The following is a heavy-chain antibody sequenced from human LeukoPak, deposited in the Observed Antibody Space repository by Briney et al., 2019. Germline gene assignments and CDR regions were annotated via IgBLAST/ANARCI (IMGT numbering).Heavy chain of an antibody. Sequence: GESLRLSCAASGFTFSSYAMSWVRQAPGKGLEWVSAVSGSGDNTYYADSVKGRFTISRDNSKNTLYLQMNSLRAEDTAVYYCAKLHVLTTGYYFDYWGQGTLVTVSS. V-gene: IGHV3-23*01. J-gene: IGHJ4*02. CDR3: AKLHVLTTGYYFDY. D-gene: IGHD4/OR15-4a*01. CDR1: GFTFSSYA. CDR2: VSGSGDNT.